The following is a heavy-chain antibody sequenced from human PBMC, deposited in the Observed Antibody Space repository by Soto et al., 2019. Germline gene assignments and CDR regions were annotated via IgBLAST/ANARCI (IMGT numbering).Heavy chain of an antibody. Sequence: PGESLKISCKGSGYSFTSYWISWVRQMPGKGLEWMGIIYPGDSDTRYSPSFQGQVTISADKSISTAYLQWSSLKASDTAMYYCARDYYDSSGYSRDAFDIWGQGTMVTVSS. J-gene: IGHJ3*02. V-gene: IGHV5-51*01. CDR1: GYSFTSYW. CDR2: IYPGDSDT. D-gene: IGHD3-22*01. CDR3: ARDYYDSSGYSRDAFDI.